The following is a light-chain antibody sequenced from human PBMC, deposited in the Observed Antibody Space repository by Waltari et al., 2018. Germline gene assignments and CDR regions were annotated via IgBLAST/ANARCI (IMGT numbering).Light chain of an antibody. CDR2: AAS. Sequence: DIQMTQSPSPLSASVGDTITITCRSSQIISTFLNWFQQKPGNSPKLLIFAASNLHSGVPSRVSGSGSETDFTLSISSLQPEDFATYFCHQSFTTPETFGQGTRLEFK. CDR3: HQSFTTPET. V-gene: IGKV1-39*01. J-gene: IGKJ5*01. CDR1: QIISTF.